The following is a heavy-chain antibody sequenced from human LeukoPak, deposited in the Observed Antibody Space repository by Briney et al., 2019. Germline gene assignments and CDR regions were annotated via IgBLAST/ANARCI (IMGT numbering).Heavy chain of an antibody. Sequence: ASVTVSCKASGYTSSSYGISWVRQAPGQGLEWMGWISAYNGNTDYAQNLRGRLIMTTDTSTSTAYMELRSLRSDDTAVYYCARDSVDGSGTYYNDSPDYWGQGTLVTVSS. V-gene: IGHV1-18*01. J-gene: IGHJ4*02. CDR1: GYTSSSYG. CDR2: ISAYNGNT. CDR3: ARDSVDGSGTYYNDSPDY. D-gene: IGHD3-10*01.